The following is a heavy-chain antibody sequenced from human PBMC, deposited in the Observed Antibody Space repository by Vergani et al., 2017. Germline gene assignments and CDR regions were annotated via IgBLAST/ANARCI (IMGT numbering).Heavy chain of an antibody. D-gene: IGHD6-19*01. V-gene: IGHV2-5*02. CDR1: GFSLSTSGVG. J-gene: IGHJ4*02. CDR2: IYWDDDK. Sequence: QITLKESGPTLVKPTQTLTLTCTFSGFSLSTSGVGVGWIRQPPGKALEWLALIYWDDDKCYSPSLKSRLTITKDTSKNQVVLTMTNMDPVDTATYYCARTYSSGNFDYWGQGTLVTVSS. CDR3: ARTYSSGNFDY.